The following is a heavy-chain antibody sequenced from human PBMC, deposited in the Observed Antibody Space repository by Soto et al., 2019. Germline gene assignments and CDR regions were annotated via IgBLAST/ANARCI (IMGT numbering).Heavy chain of an antibody. J-gene: IGHJ6*02. V-gene: IGHV1-69*13. CDR2: IIPIFGTA. CDR3: ASPFWYYDILTARKAVYYYGMDV. D-gene: IGHD3-9*01. CDR1: GGTFSSYA. Sequence: ASVKVSCKASGGTFSSYAISWVRQAPGQGLEWMGGIIPIFGTANYAQKFQGRVTITADESTSTAYMELSSLRSEDTAVYYCASPFWYYDILTARKAVYYYGMDVWGQGTTVTVSS.